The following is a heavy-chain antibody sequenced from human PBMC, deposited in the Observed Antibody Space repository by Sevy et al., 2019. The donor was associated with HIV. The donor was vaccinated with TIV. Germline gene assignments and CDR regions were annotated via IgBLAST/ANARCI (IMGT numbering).Heavy chain of an antibody. J-gene: IGHJ4*02. CDR2: INHSGST. D-gene: IGHD6-19*01. Sequence: SETLSLTCAAYGGSFSGYYWSWIRQPPGKGLEWIGEINHSGSTNYNPSLKSRVTISVDTYKNQFSLKLSFVTAADTAVYYCARYRVAGNFDYWGQGTLVTVSS. CDR3: ARYRVAGNFDY. CDR1: GGSFSGYY. V-gene: IGHV4-34*01.